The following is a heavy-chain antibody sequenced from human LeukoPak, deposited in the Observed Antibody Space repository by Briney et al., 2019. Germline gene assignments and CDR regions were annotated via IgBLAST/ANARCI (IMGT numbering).Heavy chain of an antibody. CDR2: ISSSGSTI. V-gene: IGHV3-11*01. CDR3: ARVFGYSYGYLPYFDY. J-gene: IGHJ4*02. D-gene: IGHD5-18*01. Sequence: GGSLRLSCAASGFTFSDYYMSWIRQAPGKGLEWVSYISSSGSTIYYADSVKGRFTISRDNAKNSLYLQMNSLRAEDTAVYYCARVFGYSYGYLPYFDYWGQGTLDTVSS. CDR1: GFTFSDYY.